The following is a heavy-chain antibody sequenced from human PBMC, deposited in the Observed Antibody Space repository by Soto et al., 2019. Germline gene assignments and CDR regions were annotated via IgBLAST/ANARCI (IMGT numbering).Heavy chain of an antibody. CDR1: GFTFSSYA. Sequence: GGSLRLSCVASGFTFSSYAMSWVRQAPGKGLEWVSAISASGGSTYYADSVKGRFTISRDNSKNTLYLQMNNLRAEDTAIYYCAKDGELVVPPPGDFDYWGQGTLVTVSS. CDR2: ISASGGST. V-gene: IGHV3-23*01. CDR3: AKDGELVVPPPGDFDY. J-gene: IGHJ4*02. D-gene: IGHD2-2*01.